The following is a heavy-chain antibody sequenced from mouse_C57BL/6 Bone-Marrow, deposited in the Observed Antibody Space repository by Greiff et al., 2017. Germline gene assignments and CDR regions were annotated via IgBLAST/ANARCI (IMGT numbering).Heavy chain of an antibody. Sequence: VQLQQSVAELVRPGASVKLSCTASGFTINNSYMHWVKQRPEQGLEWIGRIDPANGNTNYTPKFKGKATITADTSSNTAYLQLSSLTSEDTAIYYCARYCYYCGRAMDYWGQGTSVTVSS. CDR2: IDPANGNT. CDR3: ARYCYYCGRAMDY. CDR1: GFTINNSY. D-gene: IGHD1-1*01. V-gene: IGHV14-3*01. J-gene: IGHJ4*01.